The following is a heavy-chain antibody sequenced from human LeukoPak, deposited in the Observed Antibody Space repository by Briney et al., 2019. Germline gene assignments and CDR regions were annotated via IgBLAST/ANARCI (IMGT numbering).Heavy chain of an antibody. Sequence: SVKVSCKASGGTFSSYAISWVRQAPGQGLEWMGGIIPIFGTANYAQKFQGRVTMTTDTSTSTAYVELRSLRSDDTAVYYCARDVSSGWESYFQHWGQGTLVTVSS. CDR1: GGTFSSYA. CDR2: IIPIFGTA. CDR3: ARDVSSGWESYFQH. D-gene: IGHD6-19*01. V-gene: IGHV1-69*05. J-gene: IGHJ1*01.